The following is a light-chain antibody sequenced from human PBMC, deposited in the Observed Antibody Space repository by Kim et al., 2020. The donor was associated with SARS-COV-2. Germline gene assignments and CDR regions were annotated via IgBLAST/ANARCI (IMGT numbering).Light chain of an antibody. V-gene: IGLV3-1*01. CDR1: KLGDKY. Sequence: SYELTQPPSVSVSPGQPASITCSGDKLGDKYACWYQQKPGQSPVLVIYQGNKRPSGIPERFSGSNSGNTATLTISGTQAMDEADYYCQAWDSSTFYVFGT. J-gene: IGLJ1*01. CDR3: QAWDSSTFYV. CDR2: QGN.